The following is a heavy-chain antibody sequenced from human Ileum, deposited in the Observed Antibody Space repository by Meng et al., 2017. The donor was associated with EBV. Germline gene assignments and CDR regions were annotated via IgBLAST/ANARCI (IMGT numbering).Heavy chain of an antibody. CDR3: ARNVPGTSAYYD. CDR1: GYSKNSTNW. V-gene: IGHV4-28*01. D-gene: IGHD3-22*01. Sequence: QGLAPEAAPGLVKPSDTLSLTCSVSGYSKNSTNWWGWIRQPPGKGLEWIGYIYYSGSTSYNPSLKSRVTMSVDTSKNQFSLNLNSVTAVDTAVYYCARNVPGTSAYYDWGQGTLVTVSS. CDR2: IYYSGST. J-gene: IGHJ4*02.